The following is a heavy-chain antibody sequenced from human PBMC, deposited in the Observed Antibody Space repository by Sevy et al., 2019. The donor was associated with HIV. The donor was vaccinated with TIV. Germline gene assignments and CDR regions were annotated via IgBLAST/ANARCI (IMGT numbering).Heavy chain of an antibody. D-gene: IGHD1-1*01. CDR2: IWYDGRTE. CDR3: ARDAARVIVPTAGFDS. Sequence: GGSLRLSSVASGFTFRSFSMHWVRQAPGKGLEWVAAIWYDGRTERYADSVQGRFTISRDNSKKTLYLQMNSLRDEDTAIYYCARDAARVIVPTAGFDSWGQGTLVTVSS. V-gene: IGHV3-33*01. CDR1: GFTFRSFS. J-gene: IGHJ5*01.